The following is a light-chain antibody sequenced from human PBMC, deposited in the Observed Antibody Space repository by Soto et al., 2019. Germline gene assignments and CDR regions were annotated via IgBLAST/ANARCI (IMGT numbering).Light chain of an antibody. CDR1: QTVRSNH. CDR3: QQYGNSPLT. V-gene: IGKV3-20*01. J-gene: IGKJ4*01. CDR2: GAS. Sequence: EIVLTQSPGTLSLSPGERATLSCRASQTVRSNHLAWYQQMPGQAPRLLIYGASSRAADIPDRFSGSGSGTDFTLTINRLEPGDFAVYFCQQYGNSPLTFGGGTKVDIK.